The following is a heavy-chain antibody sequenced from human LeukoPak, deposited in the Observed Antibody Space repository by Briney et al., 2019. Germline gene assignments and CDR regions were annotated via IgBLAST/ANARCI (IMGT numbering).Heavy chain of an antibody. CDR1: GGSISSGGYS. V-gene: IGHV4-30-2*01. J-gene: IGHJ4*02. CDR3: AGYYDILTGYYKGFDY. Sequence: SQTLSLTCAVSGGSISSGGYSWSWIRQPPGKGLEWIGYIYHSGSTYYNPSLKSRVTISVDRSKNQFSLKLSSVTAADTAVYYCAGYYDILTGYYKGFDYWGQGTLVTVSS. D-gene: IGHD3-9*01. CDR2: IYHSGST.